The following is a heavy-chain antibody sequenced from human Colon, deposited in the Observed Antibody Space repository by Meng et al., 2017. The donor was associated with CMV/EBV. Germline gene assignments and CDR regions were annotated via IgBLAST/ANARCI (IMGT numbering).Heavy chain of an antibody. Sequence: YTFSDYHIHWVRQAPGQGPEWMGWVNPRNGGIKYAQRFQDRVTMTRDTSTATAHMELRSLRSGDTAIYYCAKSMNDFWTGYYPLFDQWGQGTLVTVSS. J-gene: IGHJ4*02. V-gene: IGHV1-2*02. CDR2: VNPRNGGI. CDR3: AKSMNDFWTGYYPLFDQ. D-gene: IGHD3/OR15-3a*01. CDR1: YTFSDYH.